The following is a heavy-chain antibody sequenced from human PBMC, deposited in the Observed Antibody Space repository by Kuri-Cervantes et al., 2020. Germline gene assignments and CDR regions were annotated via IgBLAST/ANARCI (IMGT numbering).Heavy chain of an antibody. V-gene: IGHV3-30-3*01. Sequence: GESLKISCAVSGFTFSSYAMHWVRQAPGKGLEWVAVISYDGSNKYYADSVKGRFTISRDNSKNTLYLQMNSLRAEDTAVYYCAKVDGDGDYFYYYYYMDVWGRGATVTVSS. CDR3: AKVDGDGDYFYYYYYMDV. CDR1: GFTFSSYA. CDR2: ISYDGSNK. D-gene: IGHD4-17*01. J-gene: IGHJ6*03.